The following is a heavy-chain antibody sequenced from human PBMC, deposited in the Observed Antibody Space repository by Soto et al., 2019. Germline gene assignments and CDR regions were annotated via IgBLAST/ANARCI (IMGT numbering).Heavy chain of an antibody. Sequence: SETLSLTCTVSGGSISRSSYYWGWIRQPPGKGLEWIGSIYYSGSTYYSPSLKSRVTISVDTSKNQFSLKLSSVTAADTAVYYCARRTFNGMDVWGQGTTVTVSS. V-gene: IGHV4-39*01. CDR2: IYYSGST. CDR1: GGSISRSSYY. CDR3: ARRTFNGMDV. J-gene: IGHJ6*02.